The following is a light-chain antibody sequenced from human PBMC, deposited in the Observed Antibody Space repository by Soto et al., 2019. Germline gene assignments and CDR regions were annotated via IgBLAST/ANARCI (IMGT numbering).Light chain of an antibody. V-gene: IGKV4-1*01. Sequence: DIVMTQSPDSLAVSLGERATINCKSSQSVLYTSNNKNYIAWYQQKSGQPPKLLIYWASTRDSGVPDRFSGGGSGTDFTLTISSLQAEDVAVYYCQQYDSVPITFGQGTRLEIK. J-gene: IGKJ5*01. CDR2: WAS. CDR1: QSVLYTSNNKNY. CDR3: QQYDSVPIT.